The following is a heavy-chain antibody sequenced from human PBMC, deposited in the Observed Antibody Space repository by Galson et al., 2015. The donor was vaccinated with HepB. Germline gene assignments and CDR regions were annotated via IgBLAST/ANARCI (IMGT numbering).Heavy chain of an antibody. J-gene: IGHJ4*02. CDR1: GFTFSSYS. CDR3: ARDGDMMWELPYYFDY. V-gene: IGHV3-21*01. D-gene: IGHD1-26*01. Sequence: SLRLSCAASGFTFSSYSMNWVRQAPGKGLEWVSSISSSSSYIYYADSVKGRFTISRDNAKNSLYLQMNSLRAEDTAVYYCARDGDMMWELPYYFDYWGQGTLVTVSS. CDR2: ISSSSSYI.